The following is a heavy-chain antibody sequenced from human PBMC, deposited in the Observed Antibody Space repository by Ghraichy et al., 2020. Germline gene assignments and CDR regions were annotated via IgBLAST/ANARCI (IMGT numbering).Heavy chain of an antibody. V-gene: IGHV3-21*01. Sequence: GGSLRLSCAASGFTFSTYNMNCVRQAPGKGLEWVSSISSSSSYIYYADSVKGRFTISRDNAKNSLYLQMNSLRAEDTAVYYCARDLRILAGATITDYYYGMDVWGQGTTVTVSS. J-gene: IGHJ6*02. CDR2: ISSSSSYI. D-gene: IGHD5-24*01. CDR3: ARDLRILAGATITDYYYGMDV. CDR1: GFTFSTYN.